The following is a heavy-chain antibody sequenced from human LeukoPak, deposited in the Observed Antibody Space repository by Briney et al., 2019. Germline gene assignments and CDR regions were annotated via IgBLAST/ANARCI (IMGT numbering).Heavy chain of an antibody. Sequence: GASVTVSCKASGYTFTSYGISWVRQAPGQGLERMGWISTYNGNTNFAQNLQGRFTMTTDTSTSTAYMELRSLISDDTALYYCARGSGLVSNLFDYWGQGTLVTVSS. V-gene: IGHV1-18*01. D-gene: IGHD4-11*01. CDR2: ISTYNGNT. J-gene: IGHJ4*02. CDR3: ARGSGLVSNLFDY. CDR1: GYTFTSYG.